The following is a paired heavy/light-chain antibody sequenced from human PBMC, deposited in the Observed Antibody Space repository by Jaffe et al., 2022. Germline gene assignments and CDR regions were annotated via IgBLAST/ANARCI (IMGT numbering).Light chain of an antibody. V-gene: IGLV1-51*01. CDR2: DND. CDR1: NFNIEKNY. J-gene: IGLJ1*01. Sequence: QSVLTQPPSVSAAPGQKVSISCSGNNFNIEKNYVSWYQQLPGTAPKLLIYDNDKRPSGIADRFSGSKSGTSATLGITGLQTGDEADYYCGTWDSRMDAYVFGPATKVTVL. CDR3: GTWDSRMDAYV.
Heavy chain of an antibody. CDR2: MSGSGGTI. J-gene: IGHJ4*02. Sequence: EVQLLESGEKLGQPGGSLRLSCAASGFTFSNYAMSWVRQAPGKGLEWVSAMSGSGGTIYYADSVKGRFTISRDNSKKRLYLQIKRLKVDDTAIYYCVKIANYVWGSYFDSWGQGTLVTVSS. CDR1: GFTFSNYA. D-gene: IGHD3-16*01. V-gene: IGHV3-23*01. CDR3: VKIANYVWGSYFDS.